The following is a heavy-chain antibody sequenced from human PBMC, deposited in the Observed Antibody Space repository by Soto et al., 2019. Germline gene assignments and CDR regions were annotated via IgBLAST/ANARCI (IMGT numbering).Heavy chain of an antibody. D-gene: IGHD3-9*01. Sequence: SENLSLTCNVSGGSISSYYWSWIRQPPGKGLEWIGYIYYSGSTNYNPSLKSRVTISVDTSKNQFSLKLSSVTAADTAVYYCARVYDSLTGYYRVAWFDPWGQGTLVTVSS. CDR3: ARVYDSLTGYYRVAWFDP. CDR2: IYYSGST. J-gene: IGHJ5*02. CDR1: GGSISSYY. V-gene: IGHV4-59*01.